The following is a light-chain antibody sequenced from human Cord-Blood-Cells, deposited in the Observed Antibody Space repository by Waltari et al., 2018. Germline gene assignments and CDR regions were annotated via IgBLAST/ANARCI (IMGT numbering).Light chain of an antibody. Sequence: QSALTQPRSLSGSPGQSVTISCTGTSSDVGGYNYVSWYQQHPGKAPKLIIYDVSKRPSGVTDRFFGSKSGNTASLTISGLQAEDEADYYCCSYAGSYTVVFGGGTKLTVL. V-gene: IGLV2-11*01. CDR1: SSDVGGYNY. CDR2: DVS. CDR3: CSYAGSYTVV. J-gene: IGLJ2*01.